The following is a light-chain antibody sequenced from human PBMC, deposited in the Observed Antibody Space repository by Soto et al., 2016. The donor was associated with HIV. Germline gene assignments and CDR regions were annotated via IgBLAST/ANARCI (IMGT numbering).Light chain of an antibody. CDR2: ETS. V-gene: IGKV1-8*01. Sequence: AIRMTQSPSSFSASTGDRVTITCRASQGISSYLAWYQQKPGKAPNLLIYETSTLQSGVPSRFSGSGSGTDFTLTISCLQSEDFATYYCQQYYSYPRTFGQGTKVEIK. J-gene: IGKJ1*01. CDR1: QGISSY. CDR3: QQYYSYPRT.